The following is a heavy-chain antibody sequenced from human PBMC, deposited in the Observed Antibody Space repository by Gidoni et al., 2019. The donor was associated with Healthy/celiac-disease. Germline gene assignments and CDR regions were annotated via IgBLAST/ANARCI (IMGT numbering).Heavy chain of an antibody. CDR1: GFTFGSYG. J-gene: IGHJ4*02. CDR3: ANFSY. CDR2: ISNDGSNK. V-gene: IGHV3-30*18. Sequence: VRLVESGGGVVQLGSGLRLSCAASGFTFGSYGMHWVGQATGKGLEWVAVISNDGSNKYYADSGKGRFTIARDNSKNTLYLQMNSLRAEDTAVYYCANFSYWGQGTLVTVSS.